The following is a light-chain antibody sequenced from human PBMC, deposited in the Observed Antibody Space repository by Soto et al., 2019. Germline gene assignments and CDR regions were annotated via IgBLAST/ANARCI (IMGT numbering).Light chain of an antibody. CDR1: QSISTN. V-gene: IGKV1-39*01. Sequence: DIQMTQSPSSLSASVGDRVTITCRASQSISTNLSWYQQKSGKAPKLLIYAASSLQSGVPSRFSGSGSGTDFTLTISSLQPEDFAIYFCQQSFSTLYTFGQGTNLEIK. CDR3: QQSFSTLYT. J-gene: IGKJ2*01. CDR2: AAS.